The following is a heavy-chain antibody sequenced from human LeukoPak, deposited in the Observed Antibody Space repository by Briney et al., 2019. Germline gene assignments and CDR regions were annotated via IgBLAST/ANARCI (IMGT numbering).Heavy chain of an antibody. CDR3: ARGWYSYGFLSHYFYYGMDV. Sequence: LSETLSLTCAVYGGSFSGYYWSWIRQPPGKGLEWIGETNHSGSTNYNPSLKSRVTISVDTSKNQFSLKLSSVTAADTAVYYCARGWYSYGFLSHYFYYGMDVWGQGTTVTVSS. D-gene: IGHD5-18*01. CDR2: TNHSGST. CDR1: GGSFSGYY. V-gene: IGHV4-34*01. J-gene: IGHJ6*02.